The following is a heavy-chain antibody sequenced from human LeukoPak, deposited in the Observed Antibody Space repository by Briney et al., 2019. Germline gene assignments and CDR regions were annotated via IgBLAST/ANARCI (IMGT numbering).Heavy chain of an antibody. D-gene: IGHD5-18*01. V-gene: IGHV3-48*02. CDR2: ISSSSSTI. CDR3: ARVHRGYSYGRLDY. CDR1: GFTFSSYS. J-gene: IGHJ4*02. Sequence: GGSLRLSCAASGFTFSSYSMNWVRQTPGKGLEWLSYISSSSSTIYYADSVKGRFTISRDNAKNSLYLEMNSLRDEDTAVYYCARVHRGYSYGRLDYWGQGTLVTVSS.